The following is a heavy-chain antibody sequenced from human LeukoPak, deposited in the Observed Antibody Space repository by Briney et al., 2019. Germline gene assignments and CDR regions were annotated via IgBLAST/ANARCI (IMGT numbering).Heavy chain of an antibody. CDR3: ARDKGTLGGDY. D-gene: IGHD3-16*01. V-gene: IGHV1-2*02. CDR1: GYTFTAYY. J-gene: IGHJ4*02. CDR2: INPNSGGT. Sequence: GASVKVSCKASGYTFTAYYVHWVRQAPGQGLEWMGLINPNSGGTNYAQRFQGRVTMTRDTSISTAYMELSNLKSDDTAVYFCARDKGTLGGDYWGQGTLVTVSS.